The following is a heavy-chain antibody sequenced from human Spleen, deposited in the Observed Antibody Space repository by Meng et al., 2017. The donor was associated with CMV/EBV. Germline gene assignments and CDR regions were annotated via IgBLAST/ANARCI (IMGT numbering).Heavy chain of an antibody. Sequence: GESLKISCAASGFIVNTYYMNWVRQAPGKGLEWVSIIYTGGDTYYADSVEGRFTISRDNSRNTLYLQMNSLRAEDTAVYNCAKELGSSTAFDIWGQGTMVTVSS. CDR3: AKELGSSTAFDI. D-gene: IGHD2-2*01. V-gene: IGHV3-53*01. CDR2: IYTGGDT. CDR1: GFIVNTYY. J-gene: IGHJ3*02.